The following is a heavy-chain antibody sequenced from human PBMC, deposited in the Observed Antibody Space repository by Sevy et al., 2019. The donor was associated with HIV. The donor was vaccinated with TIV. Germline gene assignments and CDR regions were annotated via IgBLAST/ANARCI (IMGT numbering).Heavy chain of an antibody. Sequence: GGSLRLSCAASRFTCSSYWMSWVRQAPGKGLEWVANINQDGSEKYHLDSVKGRFTISRDNAKNSLYLQMNSLRAEDSSVYFCARVSSIYYDRGYFYAMDVWGQGTTVTVSS. V-gene: IGHV3-7*01. D-gene: IGHD3-22*01. J-gene: IGHJ6*02. CDR1: RFTCSSYW. CDR2: INQDGSEK. CDR3: ARVSSIYYDRGYFYAMDV.